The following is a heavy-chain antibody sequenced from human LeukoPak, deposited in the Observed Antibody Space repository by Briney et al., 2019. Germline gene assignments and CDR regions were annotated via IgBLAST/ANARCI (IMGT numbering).Heavy chain of an antibody. CDR1: GGSTSSYY. CDR2: IYYSGST. D-gene: IGHD3-22*01. CDR3: ARGLTRTYYYDSSGYSGFDY. V-gene: IGHV4-59*12. Sequence: SETLSLTCTVSGGSTSSYYWSWIRQPPGKGLEWIGYIYYSGSTNYNPSLKSRVTISVDTSKNQFSLKLSSVTAADTAVYYCARGLTRTYYYDSSGYSGFDYWGQGTLVTVSS. J-gene: IGHJ4*02.